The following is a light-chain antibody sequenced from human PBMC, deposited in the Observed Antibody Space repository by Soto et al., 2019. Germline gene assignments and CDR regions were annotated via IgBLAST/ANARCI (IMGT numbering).Light chain of an antibody. CDR3: CSFEDSLTGV. V-gene: IGLV2-23*01. J-gene: IGLJ3*02. CDR2: EGR. CDR1: SSDVGTYDI. Sequence: QSALTQPASVSGSFGQSITISCTGTSSDVGTYDIVSWYQHHPGKAPKLIIYEGRKRPSGVSSRFSGSKSVNTASLTISGLQAEDEADYYCCSFEDSLTGVFGGGTKLTVL.